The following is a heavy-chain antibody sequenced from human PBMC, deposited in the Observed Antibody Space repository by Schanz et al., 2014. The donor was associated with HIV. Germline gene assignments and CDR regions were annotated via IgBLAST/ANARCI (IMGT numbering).Heavy chain of an antibody. D-gene: IGHD2-8*01. CDR2: INPNSGGT. CDR1: GYTFTGYY. V-gene: IGHV1-2*02. J-gene: IGHJ4*02. CDR3: TRGARDCSNGVCGGTYFDY. Sequence: QVQLVQSGTEVAQPGASVKVSCKASGYTFTGYYMHWVRQAPGQGLEWMGWINPNSGGTNYAQKFQGRVTMTRDTSISTAYMELSRLRSDDTAVYYCTRGARDCSNGVCGGTYFDYWGQGTLVTVSS.